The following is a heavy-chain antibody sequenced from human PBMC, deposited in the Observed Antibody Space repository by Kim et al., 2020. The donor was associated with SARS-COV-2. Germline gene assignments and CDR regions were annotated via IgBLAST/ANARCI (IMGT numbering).Heavy chain of an antibody. D-gene: IGHD1-7*01. Sequence: YRPSLKGRLTIPKDTSKNQVVLTMTNMDPVDTATYYCAHRHNWNYGWFDPWGQGTLVTVSS. J-gene: IGHJ5*02. CDR3: AHRHNWNYGWFDP. V-gene: IGHV2-5*01.